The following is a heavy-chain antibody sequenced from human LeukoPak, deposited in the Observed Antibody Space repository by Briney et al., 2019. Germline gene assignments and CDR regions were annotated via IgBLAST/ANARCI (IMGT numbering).Heavy chain of an antibody. V-gene: IGHV3-23*01. CDR1: GLTFSSYA. J-gene: IGHJ4*02. Sequence: GGSLRLYCAASGLTFSSYAMSWVRQAPGKGLEWVSAISGSGGSTYYADSVKGRFTISRDNSKNTLYLQMNSLRAEDTAVYYCANDEFGPYGDSSFDYWGQGTLVTVSS. D-gene: IGHD4-17*01. CDR3: ANDEFGPYGDSSFDY. CDR2: ISGSGGST.